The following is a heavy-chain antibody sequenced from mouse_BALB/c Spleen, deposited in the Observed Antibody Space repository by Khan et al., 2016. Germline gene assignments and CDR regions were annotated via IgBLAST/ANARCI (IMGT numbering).Heavy chain of an antibody. Sequence: EVQLQESGPGLVKPSQSLSLTCTVTGYSITSDYAWNWIRQFPGIKLEWMGYISYSGSTSYNPSLKSRISITRDTSKNQFFLQLNSVTTEDTATYYCARDTTVVAKDYFDYWGQGTTLTVSS. CDR2: ISYSGST. CDR3: ARDTTVVAKDYFDY. CDR1: GYSITSDYA. D-gene: IGHD1-1*01. V-gene: IGHV3-2*02. J-gene: IGHJ2*01.